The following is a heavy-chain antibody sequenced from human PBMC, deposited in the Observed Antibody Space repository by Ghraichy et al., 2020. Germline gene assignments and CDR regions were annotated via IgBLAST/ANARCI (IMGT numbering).Heavy chain of an antibody. CDR1: DGSMNGYF. Sequence: ESLNISCSVSDGSMNGYFWSWIRQPPGKGLEWIGSVSDSGSSDYNPSLKSRVTMSVDTSKKHDSLHLSLVTAVDTATYYCARLAVGTDDDAFDIWGQGAVVTVSS. CDR3: ARLAVGTDDDAFDI. V-gene: IGHV4-59*08. D-gene: IGHD6-19*01. CDR2: VSDSGSS. J-gene: IGHJ3*02.